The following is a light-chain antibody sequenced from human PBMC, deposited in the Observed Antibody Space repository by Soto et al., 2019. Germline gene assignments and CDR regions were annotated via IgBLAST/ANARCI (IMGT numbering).Light chain of an antibody. J-gene: IGKJ1*01. CDR1: QSVSSSY. CDR3: QQRNNWPRST. V-gene: IGKV3D-20*02. Sequence: EIVLTQSPGTLSLSPGERATLSCRASQSVSSSYLAWYQQKPGQAPRLLIYGASNRATGIPDRISGSGSGTDFTLTISSLEPEDFAVYYCQQRNNWPRSTFGQGTKVDIK. CDR2: GAS.